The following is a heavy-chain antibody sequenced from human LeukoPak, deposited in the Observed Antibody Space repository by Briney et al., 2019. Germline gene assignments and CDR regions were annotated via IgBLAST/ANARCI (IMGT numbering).Heavy chain of an antibody. CDR3: ARQFLCSSSSGFDY. Sequence: SETLSLTCTVSGGSISSSSYYWGWIRRPPGQGLEWIGSIYYSGSTYYNPSLKSRVTISVDTSKNQFSLKLSSVTAADTAVYYCARQFLCSSSSGFDYWGQGTLVTVSS. CDR2: IYYSGST. CDR1: GGSISSSSYY. J-gene: IGHJ4*02. D-gene: IGHD6-6*01. V-gene: IGHV4-39*01.